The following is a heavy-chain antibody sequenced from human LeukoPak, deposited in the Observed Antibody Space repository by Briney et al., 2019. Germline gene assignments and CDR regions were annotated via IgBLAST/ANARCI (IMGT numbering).Heavy chain of an antibody. J-gene: IGHJ6*03. CDR2: IYTSGST. V-gene: IGHV4-4*07. CDR3: ARVKHYDFWSGYPYYYYYMDV. CDR1: GGSISSYY. D-gene: IGHD3-3*01. Sequence: SETLSLTCTVSGGSISSYYWSWIRQPAGKGLEWIGRIYTSGSTNYNPSLKSRVTMSVDTSKNQFSLKLSSVTAADTAVYYCARVKHYDFWSGYPYYYYYMDVWGKGTTVTVSS.